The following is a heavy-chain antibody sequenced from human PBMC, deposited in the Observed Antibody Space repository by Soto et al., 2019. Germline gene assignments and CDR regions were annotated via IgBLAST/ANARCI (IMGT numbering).Heavy chain of an antibody. Sequence: EMQLVESGGGLVQPGGSLRLSCAASGFTFSVYSMRWVRQSPGKGLEWVAYIGGGGIHYADSVKGRFVISRDDDKSSMFLQMNSLRDEDTAVYFCEGDRHWEQWLGTHDAFHIWGQGTMVTGSS. J-gene: IGHJ3*02. V-gene: IGHV3-48*02. CDR3: EGDRHWEQWLGTHDAFHI. CDR2: IGGGGI. CDR1: GFTFSVYS. D-gene: IGHD6-19*01.